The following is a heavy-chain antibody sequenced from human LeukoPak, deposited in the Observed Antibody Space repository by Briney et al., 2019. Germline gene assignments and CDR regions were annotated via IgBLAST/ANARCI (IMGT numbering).Heavy chain of an antibody. J-gene: IGHJ4*02. D-gene: IGHD3-22*01. CDR3: ARFSGYYVY. CDR1: GFTFSSYG. Sequence: PGGSLRLSCAASGFTFSSYGMSWVRQAPGKGLEGVSVMSGSGGSTYYADSVKGRFTISRDNSKNTLYLQMNSLRAEDTAVYYCARFSGYYVYWGQGTLVTVSS. CDR2: MSGSGGST. V-gene: IGHV3-23*01.